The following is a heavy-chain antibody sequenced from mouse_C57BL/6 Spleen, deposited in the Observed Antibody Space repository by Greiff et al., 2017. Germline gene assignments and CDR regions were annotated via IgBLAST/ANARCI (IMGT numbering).Heavy chain of an antibody. V-gene: IGHV5-17*01. CDR1: GFTFSDYG. D-gene: IGHD1-1*02. Sequence: EVKLMVSGGGLVKPGGSLKLSCAASGFTFSDYGMHWVRQAPEKGLEWVAYISSGSSTIYYADTVKGRFTISRDNAKNTLFLQMTSLRSEDTGMYYCARGGHDVWGTGTTVTVSS. CDR3: ARGGHDV. J-gene: IGHJ1*03. CDR2: ISSGSSTI.